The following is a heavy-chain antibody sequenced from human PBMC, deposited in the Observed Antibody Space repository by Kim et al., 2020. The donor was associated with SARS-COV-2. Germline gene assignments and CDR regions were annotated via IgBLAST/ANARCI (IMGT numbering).Heavy chain of an antibody. CDR1: GFTFSSYG. J-gene: IGHJ4*02. D-gene: IGHD4-17*01. CDR2: KWYDGSNK. CDR3: ARDGYGDLPTDY. V-gene: IGHV3-33*01. Sequence: GGSLRLSCAASGFTFSSYGMHWVRQAPGKGLEWVAVKWYDGSNKYYADSVKGRFTIARDNSKNTLYLQMNSLRAEDTAGYYCARDGYGDLPTDYWGQGTLVTVSS.